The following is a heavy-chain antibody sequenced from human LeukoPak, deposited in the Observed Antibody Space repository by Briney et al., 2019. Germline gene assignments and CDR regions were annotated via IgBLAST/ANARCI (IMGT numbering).Heavy chain of an antibody. Sequence: GTSVKVSCKASGFTLINSAVQWVRQARGQRLEWVGWIIVGSSQTRYAQKFQERVTITRDMSTSTAFLELSSLRSEDSAVYYCAAGDTLVRGVIIPFAPWGQGTLVTVSS. CDR3: AAGDTLVRGVIIPFAP. CDR2: IIVGSSQT. V-gene: IGHV1-58*01. J-gene: IGHJ5*02. D-gene: IGHD3-10*01. CDR1: GFTLINSA.